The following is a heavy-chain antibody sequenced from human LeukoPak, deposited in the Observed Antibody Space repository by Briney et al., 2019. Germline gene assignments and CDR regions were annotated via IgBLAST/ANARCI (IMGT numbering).Heavy chain of an antibody. J-gene: IGHJ4*02. CDR3: ARGEGSSGWYFDY. CDR1: GFTFSSYW. V-gene: IGHV3-74*01. D-gene: IGHD6-19*01. Sequence: PGGSLRLSCAASGFTFSSYWMHWVRHATGKGLVWVSRINGDGSSTSYADSVKGRFTISRDNAKNTLYLQMNSLRAEDTAVYYCARGEGSSGWYFDYWGQGTLVTVSS. CDR2: INGDGSST.